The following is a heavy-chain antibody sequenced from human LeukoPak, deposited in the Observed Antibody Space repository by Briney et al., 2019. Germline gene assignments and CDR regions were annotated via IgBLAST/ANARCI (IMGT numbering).Heavy chain of an antibody. V-gene: IGHV4-34*01. CDR2: INQSGST. D-gene: IGHD3-10*01. CDR1: GESFSGYY. Sequence: PSETLSLTRAVYGESFSGYYWSWIRQPPGKGLEWIGEINQSGSTNYNPSLKSRVTISVDTSKNQFSLRLNSVTAADTAVYYCARPGWFGELYKGYYFDYWGQGTLVTVSS. CDR3: ARPGWFGELYKGYYFDY. J-gene: IGHJ4*02.